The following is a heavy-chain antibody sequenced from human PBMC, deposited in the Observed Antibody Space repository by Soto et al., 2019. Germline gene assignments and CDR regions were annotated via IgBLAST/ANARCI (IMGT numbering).Heavy chain of an antibody. D-gene: IGHD2-8*01. CDR2: IYPADSDT. V-gene: IGHV5-51*01. Sequence: PGESLKISCKGSGYTFGNSWIGWVRQMPGKGLEWMGSIYPADSDTRYSPSFQGQVTISADKSISTAYLQWSSLKASDTAMYYCAKQYGSYFAYWGQGTLVTVSS. J-gene: IGHJ4*02. CDR1: GYTFGNSW. CDR3: AKQYGSYFAY.